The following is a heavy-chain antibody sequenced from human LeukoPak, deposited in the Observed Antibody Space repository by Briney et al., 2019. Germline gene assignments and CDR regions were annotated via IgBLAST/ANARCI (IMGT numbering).Heavy chain of an antibody. CDR3: AKDFRVAEELWFGELWNAFDI. Sequence: GGSLRLSCAASGFTFSGYGVHWVRQAPEKGLGGVALISSEGGNRIYADSVNGRFSISRDNSKNKLYLQVNSLRIEDTAVYYCAKDFRVAEELWFGELWNAFDIWGQGIRVAVSS. CDR1: GFTFSGYG. V-gene: IGHV3-30*18. D-gene: IGHD3-10*01. CDR2: ISSEGGNR. J-gene: IGHJ3*02.